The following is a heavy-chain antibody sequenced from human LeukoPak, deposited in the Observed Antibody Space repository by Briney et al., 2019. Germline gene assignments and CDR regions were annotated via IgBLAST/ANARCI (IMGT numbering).Heavy chain of an antibody. CDR1: GFTFSSYA. CDR2: ISYDGSNK. V-gene: IGHV3-30*04. J-gene: IGHJ4*02. Sequence: PEGSLRLSCAASGFTFSSYAMHWVRQAPGKGLEWVAVISYDGSNKYYADSVKGRFTISRDNSKNTLYLQMNSLRAEDTAVYYCARDMLFQYYFDYWGQGTLVTVSS. CDR3: ARDMLFQYYFDY. D-gene: IGHD2-21*01.